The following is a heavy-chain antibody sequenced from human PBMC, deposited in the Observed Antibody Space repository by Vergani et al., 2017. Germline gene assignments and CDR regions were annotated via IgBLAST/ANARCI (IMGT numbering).Heavy chain of an antibody. D-gene: IGHD4-11*01. CDR1: GGSFSGYY. Sequence: QVQLQQWGAGLLKPSETLSLTCAVYGGSFSGYYWSWIRQPPGKGLGWVGDIDHTGRPDYNPSLKSRLTMSVDKSRNQFSLTLNSVTATDTAIYFCARVNTETNGHLYYYYYMDVWGQGTAVTVS. CDR2: IDHTGRP. V-gene: IGHV4-34*01. J-gene: IGHJ6*03. CDR3: ARVNTETNGHLYYYYYMDV.